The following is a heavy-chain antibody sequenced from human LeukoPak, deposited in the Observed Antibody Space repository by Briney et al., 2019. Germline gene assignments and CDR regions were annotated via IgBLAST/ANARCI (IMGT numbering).Heavy chain of an antibody. CDR2: IYYSGST. CDR1: GGSISSGGYH. CDR3: ARASEYCSSTSCYNWFDP. V-gene: IGHV4-31*03. J-gene: IGHJ5*02. D-gene: IGHD2-2*01. Sequence: PSETLSLTCTVSGGSISSGGYHWSWIRQHPGKGLEWIGYIYYSGSTYYNPSLKSRVTISVDTSKNQFSLKLSSVTAADTAVYYCARASEYCSSTSCYNWFDPWGQGTLVTVSS.